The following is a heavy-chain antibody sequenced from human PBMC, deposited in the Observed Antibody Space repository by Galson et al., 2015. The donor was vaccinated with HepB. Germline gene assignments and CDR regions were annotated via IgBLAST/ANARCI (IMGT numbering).Heavy chain of an antibody. CDR2: IYPGDSDI. J-gene: IGHJ3*02. CDR1: GYSFISYW. Sequence: QSGAEMKKPGESLKISCKGSGYSFISYWIGWVRQMPGKGLEWMGIIYPGDSDIRYSPSFQGQVTISADKSITTAYLLWSSLKASDTAMYYCARHFTHYPWAFDIWGQGTMVTVSS. CDR3: ARHFTHYPWAFDI. D-gene: IGHD1-26*01. V-gene: IGHV5-51*01.